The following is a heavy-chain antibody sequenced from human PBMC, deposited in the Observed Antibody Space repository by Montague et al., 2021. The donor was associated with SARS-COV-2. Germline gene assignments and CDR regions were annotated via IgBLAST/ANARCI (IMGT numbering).Heavy chain of an antibody. J-gene: IGHJ5*01. CDR2: INYTGSR. CDR1: GDSVSRGSSY. V-gene: IGHV4-61*01. D-gene: IGHD5-24*01. CDR3: ARHARGEGYTSWFDS. Sequence: SETLSLTCTVSGDSVSRGSSYWSWIRQPPGQGLEWIGYINYTGSRKYNSSLKSRLTISVDTSKNQFSLKLSSVTAADTAVYYCARHARGEGYTSWFDSWGQGTLVTVSS.